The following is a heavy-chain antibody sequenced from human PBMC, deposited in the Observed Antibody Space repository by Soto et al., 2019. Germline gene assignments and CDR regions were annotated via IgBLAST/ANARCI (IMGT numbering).Heavy chain of an antibody. CDR2: ISYDGSNK. CDR1: GFTFSSYG. Sequence: QVQLVESGGGVVQPGRSLRLSCAASGFTFSSYGMHWVRQAPGKGLAWVAVISYDGSNKYYADSVKGRFTISRDNSKNTLYLQMNSLRAEDTAVYYCAKDHYYGSGYGLDVSGQGTTVTVSS. J-gene: IGHJ6*02. D-gene: IGHD3-10*01. CDR3: AKDHYYGSGYGLDV. V-gene: IGHV3-30*18.